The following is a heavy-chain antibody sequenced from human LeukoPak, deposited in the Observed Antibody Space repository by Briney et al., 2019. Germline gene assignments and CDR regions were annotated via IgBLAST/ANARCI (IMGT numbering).Heavy chain of an antibody. CDR2: IRYDGSNK. D-gene: IGHD6-13*01. J-gene: IGHJ4*02. V-gene: IGHV3-30*02. CDR3: AKDISGSWSIDY. CDR1: GFTFTSYG. Sequence: GGSLRLSCAASGFTFTSYGIHWVRQAPGKGLEWVAFIRYDGSNKCYADSVKGRFAISRDNSKNTLYLQMNSLRAEDTAVYYCAKDISGSWSIDYWGQGTLVTVSS.